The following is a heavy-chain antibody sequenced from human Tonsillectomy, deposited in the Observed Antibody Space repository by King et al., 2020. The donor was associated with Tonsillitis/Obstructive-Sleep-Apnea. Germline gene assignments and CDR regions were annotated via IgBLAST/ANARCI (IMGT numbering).Heavy chain of an antibody. D-gene: IGHD5-12*01. CDR3: ARHLATALDY. Sequence: VQLVESGAEVKKPGESLKISCKGFGYSFANYWIGWVRQMPGKGLEWMGIVYPGDSDTRYSPSFQGQVTISVDKSINTAYLQWSSLKASDSASYYCARHLATALDYWGQGTLVTVSS. CDR2: VYPGDSDT. CDR1: GYSFANYW. J-gene: IGHJ4*02. V-gene: IGHV5-51*01.